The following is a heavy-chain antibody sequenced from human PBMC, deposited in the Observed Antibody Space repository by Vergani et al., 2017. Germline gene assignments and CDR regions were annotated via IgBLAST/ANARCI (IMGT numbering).Heavy chain of an antibody. Sequence: EVQLLESGGRLVQPGGSLRLSCVASGFAFSRYAMSWVRQAPGKGLEWVSGLTASGSGISYADPVRGRFTISRDNSKNTLFLQMDSLRAEDTAVYYCAKSAWLKHFGAHFFDSWGQGILVTVSS. CDR1: GFAFSRYA. J-gene: IGHJ4*02. V-gene: IGHV3-23*01. CDR3: AKSAWLKHFGAHFFDS. D-gene: IGHD3-16*01. CDR2: LTASGSGI.